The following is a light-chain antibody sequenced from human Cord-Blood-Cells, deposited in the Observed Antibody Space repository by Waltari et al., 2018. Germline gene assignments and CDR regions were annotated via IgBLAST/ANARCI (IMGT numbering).Light chain of an antibody. V-gene: IGKV3-15*01. Sequence: EIVMTQSPATLPVSPGERATLSCRASQSVSSNLAWYQQKPGQAPRLLIYGASTRATGIPAGFSGGGSGTEFTLTISSLQSEDFAVYYCQQYNNWPPSTFGQGTKLEIK. CDR2: GAS. J-gene: IGKJ2*01. CDR3: QQYNNWPPST. CDR1: QSVSSN.